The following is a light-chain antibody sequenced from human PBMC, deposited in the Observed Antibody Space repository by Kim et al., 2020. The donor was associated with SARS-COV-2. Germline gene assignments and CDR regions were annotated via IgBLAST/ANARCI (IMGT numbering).Light chain of an antibody. Sequence: QAGLTQPPSVSKGLRQTATLTCTGSTSNVGNEGAAWLQQHQGHPPKLLSDRNNNRPSGISERFSASRSGNTASLTITGLQPEDEADYYCTAWDSSLSAWVFGGGTKVTVL. V-gene: IGLV10-54*04. CDR3: TAWDSSLSAWV. CDR1: TSNVGNEG. J-gene: IGLJ3*02. CDR2: RNN.